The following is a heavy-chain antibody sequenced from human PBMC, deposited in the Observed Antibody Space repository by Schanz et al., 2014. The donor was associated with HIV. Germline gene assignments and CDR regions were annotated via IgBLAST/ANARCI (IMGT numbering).Heavy chain of an antibody. D-gene: IGHD3-3*01. CDR2: ISWNSGSI. CDR3: ARPDYDFWVDV. Sequence: EVHLVESGGGMVQPGGSLRLSCAASGFTFDDYAMHWVRQAPGKGLEWVSGISWNSGSIGYADSVKGRFTISRDNAKNSLSLQMNSLRAEDTAVYYCARPDYDFWVDVWGQGTTVTVSS. V-gene: IGHV3-9*01. CDR1: GFTFDDYA. J-gene: IGHJ6*02.